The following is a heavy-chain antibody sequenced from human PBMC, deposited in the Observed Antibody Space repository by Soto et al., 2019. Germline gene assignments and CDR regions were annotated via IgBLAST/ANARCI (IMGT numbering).Heavy chain of an antibody. Sequence: PGGSLRLSCAASGFTFNSYAMSWVRQAPGKGLEWVSAISGSGGSTYYADSVKGRFTISRDHSKNTLYLQMNSLRAEDTAVYYCAKPPRGSYYFDYCGQGPLVTVYS. CDR1: GFTFNSYA. CDR3: AKPPRGSYYFDY. J-gene: IGHJ4*02. D-gene: IGHD1-26*01. V-gene: IGHV3-23*01. CDR2: ISGSGGST.